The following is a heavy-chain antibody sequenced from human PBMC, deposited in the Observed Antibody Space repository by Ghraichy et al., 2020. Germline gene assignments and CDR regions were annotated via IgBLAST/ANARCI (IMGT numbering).Heavy chain of an antibody. D-gene: IGHD6-13*01. V-gene: IGHV1-18*01. CDR3: ARESIEAAGPNDY. J-gene: IGHJ4*02. CDR2: INGYNGNT. CDR1: GYSFTSYG. Sequence: ASVKVSCKAFGYSFTSYGISWVRQAPGQGLEWMGWINGYNGNTNSAQKLQGRITMTTDTSTSTAYMELRSLRSDDTAVYFCARESIEAAGPNDYWGQGTLVTVSP.